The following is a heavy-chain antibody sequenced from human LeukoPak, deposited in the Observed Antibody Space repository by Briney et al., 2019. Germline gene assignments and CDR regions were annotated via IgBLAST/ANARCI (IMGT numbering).Heavy chain of an antibody. Sequence: SETLSLTCTVSGGSPSSYYCSWIRQPAGKGLEWIGRIYTSGSTNYNPSLKSRVTMSGDTSKNQFSLRLSSVTTADTDVYYCARGRCSGGSCYHGYYFDYWGQGTLVTVSS. CDR2: IYTSGST. D-gene: IGHD2-15*01. V-gene: IGHV4-4*07. CDR1: GGSPSSYY. J-gene: IGHJ4*02. CDR3: ARGRCSGGSCYHGYYFDY.